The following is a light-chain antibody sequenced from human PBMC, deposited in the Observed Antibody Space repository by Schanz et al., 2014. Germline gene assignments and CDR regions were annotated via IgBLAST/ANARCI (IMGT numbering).Light chain of an antibody. J-gene: IGKJ3*01. V-gene: IGKV3-11*01. Sequence: EIVLTQSPATLSLSPGERATLSCRASQSVGSFLAWYQQKPGQAPRLLIFNASNRATGIPPRFTGSGSGTDFTLTISRLEPEDFAVYYCQQCSNWPPLVGPGTKVDIK. CDR2: NAS. CDR1: QSVGSF. CDR3: QQCSNWPPL.